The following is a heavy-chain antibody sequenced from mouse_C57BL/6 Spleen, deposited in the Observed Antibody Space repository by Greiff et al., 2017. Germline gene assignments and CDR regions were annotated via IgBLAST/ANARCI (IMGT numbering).Heavy chain of an antibody. CDR1: GYTFTSYW. CDR3: ARIGEGGYFDV. V-gene: IGHV1-69*01. D-gene: IGHD3-1*01. Sequence: QVQLQQPGAELVMPGASVKLSCKASGYTFTSYWMHWVKQRPGQGLEWIGEIDPSDSYTNYNQKFKGKSTLTVDKSSSTAYMQLSSLTSEDSAVYCCARIGEGGYFDVWGTGTTVTVSS. J-gene: IGHJ1*03. CDR2: IDPSDSYT.